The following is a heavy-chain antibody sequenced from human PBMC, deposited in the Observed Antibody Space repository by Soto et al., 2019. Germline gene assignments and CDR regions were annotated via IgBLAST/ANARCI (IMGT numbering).Heavy chain of an antibody. V-gene: IGHV1-69*01. Sequence: QVQLVQSGAEVKKPGSSVKVSCKASGGTFSSYAISWVRPAPVQGREWMGVIIPIVGTANYEQKFQGSVTIAADESTNTAYLELSSLRSEDTAVYYGARELNDVSRSSERAVANSYSWFYPWGQVSLGTVSS. CDR1: GGTFSSYA. CDR2: IIPIVGTA. D-gene: IGHD6-6*01. J-gene: IGHJ5*02. CDR3: ARELNDVSRSSERAVANSYSWFYP.